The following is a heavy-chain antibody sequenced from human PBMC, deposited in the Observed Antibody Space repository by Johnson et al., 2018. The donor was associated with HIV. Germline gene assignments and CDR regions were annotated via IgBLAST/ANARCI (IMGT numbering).Heavy chain of an antibody. V-gene: IGHV3-30*02. CDR3: ARGGSRTTIFGVDINLGGFDI. J-gene: IGHJ3*02. CDR1: GFSFSSYG. Sequence: QVQLLESGGGVVQPGGSLRLSCAATGFSFSSYGMHWVRQAPGKGLEWVAFTQYDGSKTYYADSVKGRFTISRDNAKNSLYLQMNGLRAGDTAVYYCARGGSRTTIFGVDINLGGFDIWGQGTLVTVSS. CDR2: TQYDGSKT. D-gene: IGHD3-3*01.